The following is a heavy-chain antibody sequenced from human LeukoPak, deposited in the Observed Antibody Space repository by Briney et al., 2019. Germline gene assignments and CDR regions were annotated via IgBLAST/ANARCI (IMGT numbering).Heavy chain of an antibody. CDR3: ARVPLSSGDDY. CDR1: GYTFTGYY. Sequence: SVKVSCTTSGYTFTGYYMHWVRQAPGQGLEWMEWINPNSGVTNYAQKFQGRVTMTRATSIRTAYMELSRLRTDDTAVYYCARVPLSSGDDYWGQGTLVTVSS. D-gene: IGHD7-27*01. CDR2: INPNSGVT. V-gene: IGHV1-2*02. J-gene: IGHJ4*02.